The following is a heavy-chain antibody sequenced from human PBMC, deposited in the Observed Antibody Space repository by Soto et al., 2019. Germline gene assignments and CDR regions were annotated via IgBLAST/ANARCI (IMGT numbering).Heavy chain of an antibody. CDR1: GYTFTSYA. CDR3: ASGGYCSSTSCPEAFDI. Sequence: GASVKVSCTASGYTFTSYAMHWVRQAPGQRLEWMGWINAGNGNTKYSQKFQGRVTITRDTSASTAYMELSSLRSEDTAVYYCASGGYCSSTSCPEAFDIWGQGTMVTVSS. D-gene: IGHD2-2*01. CDR2: INAGNGNT. J-gene: IGHJ3*02. V-gene: IGHV1-3*01.